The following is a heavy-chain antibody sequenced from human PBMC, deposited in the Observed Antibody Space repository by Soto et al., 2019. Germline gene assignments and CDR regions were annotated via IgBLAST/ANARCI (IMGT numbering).Heavy chain of an antibody. Sequence: ASVKVSCKASGYTFTSYGISWVRQAPGQGLEWMGWISAYNGNTNYAQKLQGRVTMTTDTSTSTAYMEVSRLRSDDTAVYYCARGWLVVTTPERAAAATPAYDYWGQGTLVTVSS. J-gene: IGHJ4*02. CDR1: GYTFTSYG. V-gene: IGHV1-18*01. CDR2: ISAYNGNT. D-gene: IGHD2-15*01. CDR3: ARGWLVVTTPERAAAATPAYDY.